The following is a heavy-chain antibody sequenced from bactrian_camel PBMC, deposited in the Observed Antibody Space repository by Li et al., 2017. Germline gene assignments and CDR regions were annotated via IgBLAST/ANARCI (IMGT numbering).Heavy chain of an antibody. J-gene: IGHJ4*01. Sequence: HVQLVESGGGLVQPGGSLRLSCAASGFTFSSYYMSWVRQAPGKGLEWVSSIYSDGSNTYYADSVKGRFTISRDNARHTLYLQMDSLNSEDTAVYYCAAADERRLGGYWSRTCITTGARGPRSPSP. V-gene: IGHV3-2*01. CDR1: GFTFSSYY. CDR2: IYSDGSNT. D-gene: IGHD8*01. CDR3: AAADERRLGGYWSRTCITT.